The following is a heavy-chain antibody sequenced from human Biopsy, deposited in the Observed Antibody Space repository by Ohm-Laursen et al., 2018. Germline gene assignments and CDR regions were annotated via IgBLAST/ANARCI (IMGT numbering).Heavy chain of an antibody. V-gene: IGHV1-69*10. Sequence: SVKVSCKSPEGTFSNYGVNWVRQAPGQGLEWLGGNIPILGTGNYAQKFQDRVTVATDTSTSTATMELRSLRSDDTAVYYCATKLTGYFHHWGQGTLVIVSS. J-gene: IGHJ1*01. D-gene: IGHD3-9*01. CDR3: ATKLTGYFHH. CDR2: NIPILGTG. CDR1: EGTFSNYG.